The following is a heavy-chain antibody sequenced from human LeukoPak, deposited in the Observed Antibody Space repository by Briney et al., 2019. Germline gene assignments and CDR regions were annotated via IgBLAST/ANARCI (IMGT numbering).Heavy chain of an antibody. J-gene: IGHJ4*02. D-gene: IGHD3-22*01. CDR3: ARKKYYYDSSGYYPLDD. CDR1: GGTFSSYA. Sequence: ASVKVSCKASGGTFSSYAISWVRQAPGQGLEWMGGIIPIFGTANYAQKFQGRVTITADESTSTAYMELSSLRSEDTAVYYCARKKYYYDSSGYYPLDDWGQGTLVTVSS. V-gene: IGHV1-69*01. CDR2: IIPIFGTA.